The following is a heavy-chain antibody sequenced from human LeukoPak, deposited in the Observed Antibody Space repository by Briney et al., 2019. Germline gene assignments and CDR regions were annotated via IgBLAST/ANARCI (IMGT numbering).Heavy chain of an antibody. V-gene: IGHV1-2*04. CDR1: GYTFTGYY. CDR3: ARDFGGAGAAFDI. J-gene: IGHJ3*02. CDR2: VNPNSGGT. D-gene: IGHD3-10*01. Sequence: ASVKVSCKASGYTFTGYYMHWVRQAPGQGLEWMGWVNPNSGGTNYAQKFQGWVTMTRDTSISTAYMELSRLRSDDTAVYYCARDFGGAGAAFDIWGRGTMVTVSS.